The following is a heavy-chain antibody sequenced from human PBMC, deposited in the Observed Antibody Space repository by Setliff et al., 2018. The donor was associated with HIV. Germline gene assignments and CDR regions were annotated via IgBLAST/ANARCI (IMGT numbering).Heavy chain of an antibody. J-gene: IGHJ6*02. CDR3: TRKLAPGHGMDV. CDR1: GFTFSSYW. D-gene: IGHD3-3*02. Sequence: GGSLRLSCAASGFTFSSYWMSWVRQAPGKGLEWVAFIRYDGSNKYYADSVKGRFTISRDNSKNTLYLQMDSLRVEDTTVYYCTRKLAPGHGMDVWGQGTTVTVSS. CDR2: IRYDGSNK. V-gene: IGHV3-30*02.